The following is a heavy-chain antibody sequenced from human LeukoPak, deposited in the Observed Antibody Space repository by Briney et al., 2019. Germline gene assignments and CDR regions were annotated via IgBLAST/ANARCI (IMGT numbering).Heavy chain of an antibody. CDR2: ISSNGGST. Sequence: GGSLRLSCAASGFTFSSYAMHWVRQAPGKGLEYVSAISSNGGSTYYANSVKGRFTISRDNSKNTLYLQMGSLRAEDMAVYYCAKASQGWLRLRALGWLVRDYWGQGTLVTVSS. D-gene: IGHD5-12*01. V-gene: IGHV3-64*01. CDR1: GFTFSSYA. J-gene: IGHJ4*02. CDR3: AKASQGWLRLRALGWLVRDY.